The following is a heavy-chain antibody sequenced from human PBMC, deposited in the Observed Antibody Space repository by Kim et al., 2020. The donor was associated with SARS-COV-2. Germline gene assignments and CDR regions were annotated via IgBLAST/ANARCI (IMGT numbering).Heavy chain of an antibody. J-gene: IGHJ4*02. Sequence: SETLSLTCTVSGGAITSYFWSWIRQPPGKGLEWIGFIHYTGSTSYKTSLKSRVSISLETSRNQFSLTLTSVTAADTAVYFCARSSLYVVGRHFEFWGPG. CDR1: GGAITSYF. CDR3: ARSSLYVVGRHFEF. CDR2: IHYTGST. V-gene: IGHV4-59*08. D-gene: IGHD2-8*01.